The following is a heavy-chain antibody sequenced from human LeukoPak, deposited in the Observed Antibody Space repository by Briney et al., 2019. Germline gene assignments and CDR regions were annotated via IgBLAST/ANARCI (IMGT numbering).Heavy chain of an antibody. D-gene: IGHD5-12*01. CDR3: ARDAGPYVDIVATTLYYYYYGMDV. J-gene: IGHJ6*02. V-gene: IGHV1-2*02. CDR2: INPNSGGT. Sequence: ASVKVPCKASGYTFTCYYMHWVRQAPGQGLEWMGWINPNSGGTNYAQKFQGRVTMTRDTSISTAYMELSRLRSDDTAVYYCARDAGPYVDIVATTLYYYYYGMDVWGQGTTVTVSS. CDR1: GYTFTCYY.